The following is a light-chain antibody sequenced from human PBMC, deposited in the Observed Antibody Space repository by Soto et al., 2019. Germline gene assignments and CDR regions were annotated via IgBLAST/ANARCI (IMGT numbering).Light chain of an antibody. J-gene: IGKJ5*01. Sequence: EIVLTQSPGTLSLSPGERATLSCRASQSVSSYLAWYQQKPGQAPRLLIYDASNRATGIPARFSGSGSGTDFTLTTSSLEPEDFAVYYCQQRSNWPPNTFGQGTRLEIK. CDR3: QQRSNWPPNT. CDR1: QSVSSY. V-gene: IGKV3-11*01. CDR2: DAS.